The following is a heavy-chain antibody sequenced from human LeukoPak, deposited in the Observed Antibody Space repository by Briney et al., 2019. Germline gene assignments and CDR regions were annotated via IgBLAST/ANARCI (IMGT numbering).Heavy chain of an antibody. D-gene: IGHD5-24*01. V-gene: IGHV4-39*07. CDR1: GGSINSGDSF. J-gene: IGHJ4*02. Sequence: PSETLSLTCTVSGGSINSGDSFWGWAWIRQPPGKGLEWIGEINHSGSTNYNPSLKSRVTISVDTSKNQFSLKLSSVTAADTAVYYCARRGRWLQSCDYWGQGTLVTVSS. CDR2: INHSGST. CDR3: ARRGRWLQSCDY.